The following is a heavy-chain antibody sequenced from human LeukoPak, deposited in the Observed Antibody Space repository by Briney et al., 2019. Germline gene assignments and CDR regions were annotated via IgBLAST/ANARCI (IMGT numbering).Heavy chain of an antibody. V-gene: IGHV3-23*01. Sequence: PGGSLRLSCAASGFTFSSYAMSWVRQAPGKGLEWVSAISGSGGSTYYADSVKGRFTISRDNSKNTLYLQMNSLRAEDTAVYYCAEREGYCSSTSCYEHMDVWGKGTTVTVSS. D-gene: IGHD2-2*01. J-gene: IGHJ6*03. CDR2: ISGSGGST. CDR3: AEREGYCSSTSCYEHMDV. CDR1: GFTFSSYA.